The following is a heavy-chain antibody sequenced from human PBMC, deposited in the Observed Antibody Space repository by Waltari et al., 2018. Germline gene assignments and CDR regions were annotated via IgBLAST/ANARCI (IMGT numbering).Heavy chain of an antibody. CDR1: GFTFSSYS. V-gene: IGHV3-48*04. J-gene: IGHJ4*02. CDR2: ISSSSSTI. CDR3: ARDAEGGYSSSALFDY. D-gene: IGHD6-6*01. Sequence: EVQLVESGGGLVQPGGSLRLSCAASGFTFSSYSMNWVRQAPGKGLEVVSYISSSSSTIYYADSVKGRCTISRDNAKTSLYLQMNSLRAEDTAVYYCARDAEGGYSSSALFDYWGQGTLVTVSS.